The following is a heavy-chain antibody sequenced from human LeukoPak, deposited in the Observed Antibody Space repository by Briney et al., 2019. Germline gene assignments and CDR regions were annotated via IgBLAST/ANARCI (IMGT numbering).Heavy chain of an antibody. V-gene: IGHV3-23*01. CDR2: ISGSGGST. CDR1: GFTFSSYA. CDR3: AKCRNYGDYVDY. J-gene: IGHJ4*02. D-gene: IGHD4-17*01. Sequence: GGSLRLSCAASGFTFSSYAMSWVRQAPGKGPEWVSAISGSGGSTYYADSVKGRLTISRDNSKNTLSLQMNSLRADDTAVYYCAKCRNYGDYVDYWGQGTLVTVSS.